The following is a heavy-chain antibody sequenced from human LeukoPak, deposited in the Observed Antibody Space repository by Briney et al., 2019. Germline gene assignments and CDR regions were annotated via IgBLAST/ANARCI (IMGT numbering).Heavy chain of an antibody. CDR2: MNPNSGNT. CDR3: ARGRLWFGELLVDYYYYYMDV. CDR1: GYTFTSYD. Sequence: ASVKLSCKASGYTFTSYDINWVRQATGQGLEWMGWMNPNSGNTGYAQKFQGRVTMTRNTSISTAYMELSSLRSEDTAVYYCARGRLWFGELLVDYYYYYMDVWGKGTTVTISS. D-gene: IGHD3-10*01. J-gene: IGHJ6*03. V-gene: IGHV1-8*01.